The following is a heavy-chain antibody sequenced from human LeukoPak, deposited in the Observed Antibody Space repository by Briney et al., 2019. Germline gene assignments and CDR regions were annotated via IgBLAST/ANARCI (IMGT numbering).Heavy chain of an antibody. D-gene: IGHD2-8*02. V-gene: IGHV3-30*04. CDR2: ISYDGSNK. CDR1: GFTFSSYA. Sequence: GRSLRLSCAASGFTFSSYAMHWVRQATGKGLEWVAVISYDGSNKYYADSVKGRFTISRDNSKNTLYLQLNSLRAEDTAVYYCASTERNYFDYWGQGTLVTVSS. J-gene: IGHJ4*02. CDR3: ASTERNYFDY.